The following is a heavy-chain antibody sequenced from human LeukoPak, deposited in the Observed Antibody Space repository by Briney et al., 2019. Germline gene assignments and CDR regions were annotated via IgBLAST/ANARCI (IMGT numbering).Heavy chain of an antibody. CDR3: ARDHSGSYYEGWFDP. J-gene: IGHJ5*02. D-gene: IGHD1-26*01. Sequence: SVKVSFKASGGTFTTDGITWVRQAPGQGLEWMGGIMPIFGTADYAQRFQDRVTITADNTTSTTYMELSSLRFDDTAVYYCARDHSGSYYEGWFDPWGQGTLVTVSS. CDR1: GGTFTTDG. CDR2: IMPIFGTA. V-gene: IGHV1-69*06.